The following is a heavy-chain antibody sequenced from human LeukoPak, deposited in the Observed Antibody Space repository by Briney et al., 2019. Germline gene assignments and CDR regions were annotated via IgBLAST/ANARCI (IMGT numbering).Heavy chain of an antibody. Sequence: ASVTVSFTASGYTFTGYYMHWARQAPGKGLEWMGGFDPEDGETIYAQKFQGRVTMTEDTSTDTAYMELSSLRSEDTAVYYCATQGYSYGNYGMDVWGQGTTVTVSS. V-gene: IGHV1-24*01. D-gene: IGHD5-18*01. J-gene: IGHJ6*02. CDR3: ATQGYSYGNYGMDV. CDR1: GYTFTGYY. CDR2: FDPEDGET.